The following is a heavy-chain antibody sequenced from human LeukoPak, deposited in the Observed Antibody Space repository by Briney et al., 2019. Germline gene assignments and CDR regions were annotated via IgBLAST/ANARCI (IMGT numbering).Heavy chain of an antibody. CDR2: ISTYNGNT. V-gene: IGHV1-18*01. Sequence: ASVKVSCKASGYTFTSFGLSWLRQAPGQGLEWMGWISTYNGNTNYAQKLQGRVTMTTDTSTRTAYMDLRGLRSDDTAVYYCAADPYDYGDYVLGYWGQGTLVTVSS. CDR1: GYTFTSFG. J-gene: IGHJ4*02. D-gene: IGHD4-17*01. CDR3: AADPYDYGDYVLGY.